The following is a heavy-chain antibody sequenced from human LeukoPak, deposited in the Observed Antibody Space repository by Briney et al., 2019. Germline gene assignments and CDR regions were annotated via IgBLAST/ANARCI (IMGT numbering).Heavy chain of an antibody. V-gene: IGHV3-23*01. Sequence: GGSLRLSCAVSGLTFSSYSMNWVRQAPGKGLEWVSAISGSGGSTYYADSVKGRFTISRDNSKNTLYLQMNSLRAEDTAVYYCAKDHDYGDYGGLGWGQGTLVTVSS. CDR1: GLTFSSYS. J-gene: IGHJ4*02. D-gene: IGHD4-17*01. CDR3: AKDHDYGDYGGLG. CDR2: ISGSGGST.